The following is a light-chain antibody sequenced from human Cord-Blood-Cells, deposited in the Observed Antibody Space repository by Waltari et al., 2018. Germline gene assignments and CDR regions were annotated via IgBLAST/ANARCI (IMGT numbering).Light chain of an antibody. CDR3: NSRDSSGNHLV. Sequence: SSELTQDPAVSVALVQTVRITCQADSPRSYYASWYQQKPGQAPVLVIYGKNNRPSGIPDRFSGSSSGNTASLTITGAQAEDEADYYCNSRDSSGNHLVFGGGTKLTVL. V-gene: IGLV3-19*01. J-gene: IGLJ3*02. CDR1: SPRSYY. CDR2: GKN.